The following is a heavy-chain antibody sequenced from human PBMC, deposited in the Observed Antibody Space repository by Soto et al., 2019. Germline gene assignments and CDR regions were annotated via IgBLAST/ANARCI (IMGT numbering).Heavy chain of an antibody. Sequence: SVKVSCKSSGGTFSSYSISWGRQAPGQGLEWMGGIIPIFGTANYAQKFQGRVTITADESTSTAYMELSSLRSEDTAVYYCARGRGRFLRWFPWWFDPWGQGTLVTVSS. J-gene: IGHJ5*02. D-gene: IGHD2-15*01. CDR3: ARGRGRFLRWFPWWFDP. CDR2: IIPIFGTA. V-gene: IGHV1-69*13. CDR1: GGTFSSYS.